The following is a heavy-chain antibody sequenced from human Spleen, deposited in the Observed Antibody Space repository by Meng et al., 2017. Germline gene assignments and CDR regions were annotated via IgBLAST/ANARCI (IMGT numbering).Heavy chain of an antibody. CDR2: SYTSGGT. CDR1: GGTISNYY. V-gene: IGHV4-4*07. D-gene: IGHD3-16*01. CDR3: ERGRIGDLHWFDS. Sequence: ESLKISCNVSGGTISNYYWSWIRQPAGKGLEWIGRSYTSGGTNYNPSLKSRVTIPVDTSKNQFSLKPSSVTAADTAVYYCERGRIGDLHWFDSWGQGTLVTVSS. J-gene: IGHJ5*01.